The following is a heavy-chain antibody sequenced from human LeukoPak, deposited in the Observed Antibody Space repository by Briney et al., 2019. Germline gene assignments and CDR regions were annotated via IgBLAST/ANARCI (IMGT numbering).Heavy chain of an antibody. V-gene: IGHV3-53*01. J-gene: IGHJ4*02. Sequence: PGGSLRLSCTFSGFTVSSNSMSWVRQAPGKGLEWVSFIYSDNTHYSDSVKGRFTISRDNSKNTVHLQMNSLRAEDTAMYSCARRAGDYSHPYDYWGQGTLVTVSS. CDR3: ARRAGDYSHPYDY. CDR1: GFTVSSNS. D-gene: IGHD3-22*01. CDR2: IYSDNT.